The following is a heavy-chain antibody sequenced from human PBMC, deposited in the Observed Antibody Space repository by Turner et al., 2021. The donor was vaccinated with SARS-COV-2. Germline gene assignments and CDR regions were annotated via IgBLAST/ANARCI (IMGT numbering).Heavy chain of an antibody. V-gene: IGHV4-4*07. CDR2: IYSSRST. CDR3: ARDRCSSSNCTMAWAFDI. Sequence: QVQLQESGPVLVKPSDTLSLTSTASGASISNYYWSWIRQPAGKELERIGRIYSSRSTNYNHSLKSRVTMSVDTSKNLFSLSLSSVTAADTALYYCARDRCSSSNCTMAWAFDIWGQGTRVTVSS. D-gene: IGHD2-2*01. J-gene: IGHJ3*02. CDR1: GASISNYY.